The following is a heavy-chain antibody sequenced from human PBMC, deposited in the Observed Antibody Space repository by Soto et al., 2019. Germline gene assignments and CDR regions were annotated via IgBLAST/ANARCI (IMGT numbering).Heavy chain of an antibody. CDR2: VNTDGGTS. CDR1: GFTFSGHW. CDR3: AREAGYCSRTSCYRRAFDT. Sequence: EVQLVGSGGDLVRPGGSLRLSCAASGFTFSGHWMHWVRQVPGKGLEWVSRVNTDGGTSAYADSVKGRLTISRENAKNTLYLQMSVLRAEDAAVYYCAREAGYCSRTSCYRRAFDTWGQGTTVSVSS. J-gene: IGHJ3*02. D-gene: IGHD2-2*01. V-gene: IGHV3-74*03.